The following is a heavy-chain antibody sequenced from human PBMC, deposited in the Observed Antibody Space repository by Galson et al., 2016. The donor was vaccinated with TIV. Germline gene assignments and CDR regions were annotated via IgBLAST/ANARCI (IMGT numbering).Heavy chain of an antibody. D-gene: IGHD3-10*02. V-gene: IGHV2-5*02. Sequence: PALVKPPQTLTLTCTFSGFSLITNGVGVGWVRQPPGKALEWLAHIYWDDDERSSPSLKSRLTITKDPSKNQVVLRMTNMDPMDTATYYCVHLPNMFYYGMDVWGQGTTVTVSS. CDR1: GFSLITNGVG. J-gene: IGHJ6*02. CDR3: VHLPNMFYYGMDV. CDR2: IYWDDDE.